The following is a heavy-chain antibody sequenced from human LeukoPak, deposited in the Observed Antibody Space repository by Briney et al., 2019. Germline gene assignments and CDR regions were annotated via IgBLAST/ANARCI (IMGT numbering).Heavy chain of an antibody. CDR3: ARDPGYSYGHPLDY. Sequence: GGSLRLSCAASGFTFSSYAMHRVRQAPGKGLEWVAVISYDGSNKYYADSVKGRFTISRDNSENTLYLQMNSLRAEDTAVYYCARDPGYSYGHPLDYWGQGTLVTVSS. CDR2: ISYDGSNK. J-gene: IGHJ4*02. D-gene: IGHD5-18*01. CDR1: GFTFSSYA. V-gene: IGHV3-30-3*01.